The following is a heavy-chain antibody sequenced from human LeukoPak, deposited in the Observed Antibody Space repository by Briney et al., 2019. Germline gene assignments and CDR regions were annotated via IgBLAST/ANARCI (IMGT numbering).Heavy chain of an antibody. CDR3: AKPPRMTTVTTFDY. Sequence: GSLRLSCAASGFTFSSYAMSWVRQAPGKGLEWVSTSSGGGGSTYYADSVKGRFTISRDNSKNTLYLQMNSLRAEDTAVYYCAKPPRMTTVTTFDYWGQGTLVTVSS. CDR2: SSGGGGST. D-gene: IGHD4-17*01. J-gene: IGHJ4*02. CDR1: GFTFSSYA. V-gene: IGHV3-23*01.